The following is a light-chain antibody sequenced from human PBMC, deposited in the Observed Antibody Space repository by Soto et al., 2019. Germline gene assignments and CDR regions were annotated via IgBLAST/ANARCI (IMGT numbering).Light chain of an antibody. J-gene: IGKJ1*01. Sequence: EIVLTQSPGTLSLSPGERATLSCRASQSVSSSYLAWYQQKPGQAPRLLIYGASSRATGIPGRFSGSGSGTDFTLTISGLEPEDFAVYYCQQYGGSPRTFGQGTKVDIK. CDR3: QQYGGSPRT. V-gene: IGKV3-20*01. CDR2: GAS. CDR1: QSVSSSY.